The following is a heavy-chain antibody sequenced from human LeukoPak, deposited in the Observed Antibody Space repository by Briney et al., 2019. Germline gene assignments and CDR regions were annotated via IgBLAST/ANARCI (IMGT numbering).Heavy chain of an antibody. CDR3: ARGGVVPAATKYNWFDP. CDR1: GGSFSGYY. Sequence: SETLSLTCAVYGGSFSGYYWSWIRRPPGKGLEWIGEINHSGSTNYNPSLKSRVTISVDTSKNQFSLKLSSVTAADTAVYYCARGGVVPAATKYNWFDPWAQGTLVTVSS. J-gene: IGHJ5*02. CDR2: INHSGST. D-gene: IGHD2-2*01. V-gene: IGHV4-34*01.